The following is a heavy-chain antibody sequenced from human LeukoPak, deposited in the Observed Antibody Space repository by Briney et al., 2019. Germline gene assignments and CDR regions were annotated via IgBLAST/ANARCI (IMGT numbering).Heavy chain of an antibody. D-gene: IGHD3-10*01. V-gene: IGHV4-4*02. CDR1: GGYISSFNW. Sequence: SGTLSLTCAVSGGYISSFNWWSWVRQPPGKGLEWIGEIYHSGTTNYNPSLKSRVTISVDKSNNQFSLKLSSVTAADTAVYYCARNGAGDGSGSYLYYYYMDVWGKGTTVTISS. CDR3: ARNGAGDGSGSYLYYYYMDV. CDR2: IYHSGTT. J-gene: IGHJ6*03.